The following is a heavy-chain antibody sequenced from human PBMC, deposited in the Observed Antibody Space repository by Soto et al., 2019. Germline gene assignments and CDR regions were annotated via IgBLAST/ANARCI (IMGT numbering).Heavy chain of an antibody. CDR1: GFTFSSYG. D-gene: IGHD3-9*01. J-gene: IGHJ4*02. V-gene: IGHV3-30*18. CDR2: ISYDGSNK. Sequence: GGSLRLSXAASGFTFSSYGMHWVRQAPGKGLEWVAVISYDGSNKYYADSVKGRFTISRDNSKNTLYLQMNSLRAEDTAVYYCAKDPTGSNDYWGRGTLVTVSS. CDR3: AKDPTGSNDY.